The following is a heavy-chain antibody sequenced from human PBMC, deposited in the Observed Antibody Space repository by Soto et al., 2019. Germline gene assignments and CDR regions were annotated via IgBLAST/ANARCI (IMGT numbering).Heavy chain of an antibody. CDR3: ARDRGGYQPLDP. V-gene: IGHV1-18*01. D-gene: IGHD2-2*01. CDR1: GYSYRIYA. CDR2: ISTYNHDT. Sequence: ASVKVSCKTSGYSYRIYAITWVRQAPGQGLEWMGWISTYNHDTRYAQRFQGRLSMATDTSTSTAYMELRSLTSDDTAVYYCARDRGGYQPLDPWGQGTLVNVSS. J-gene: IGHJ5*02.